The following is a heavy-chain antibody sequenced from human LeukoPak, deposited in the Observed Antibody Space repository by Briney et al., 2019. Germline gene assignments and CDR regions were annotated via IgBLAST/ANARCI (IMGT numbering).Heavy chain of an antibody. V-gene: IGHV4-34*01. D-gene: IGHD3-10*01. J-gene: IGHJ5*02. CDR3: ARGRPDSRRITMVRGVIGWFDP. CDR1: GGSFSGYY. Sequence: SETLSLTCAVYGGSFSGYYWSWIRQPPGKGLEWIGEINHSGSTNYNPSLKSRVTISVDTSKNQFSLKLSPVTAADTAVYYCARGRPDSRRITMVRGVIGWFDPWGQGTLVTVSS. CDR2: INHSGST.